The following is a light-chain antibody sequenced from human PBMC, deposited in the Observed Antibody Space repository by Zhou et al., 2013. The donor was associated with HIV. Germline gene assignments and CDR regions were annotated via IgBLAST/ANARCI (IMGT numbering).Light chain of an antibody. CDR1: QSVSSSY. Sequence: EIVLTQSPGTLSLSPGERATLSCRASQSVSSSYLAWYQQKPGQAPRLLIYGASSRATGIPDRFSGSGSGTEFTLTISSMQSEDFAVYYCQQYHNRPPALTFGGGTEVEIK. V-gene: IGKV3-20*01. CDR2: GAS. J-gene: IGKJ4*01. CDR3: QQYHNRPPALT.